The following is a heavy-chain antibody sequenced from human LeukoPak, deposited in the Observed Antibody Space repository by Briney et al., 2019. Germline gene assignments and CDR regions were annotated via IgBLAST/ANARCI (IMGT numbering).Heavy chain of an antibody. Sequence: SETLSLTCTVSGGSISSSSYYWGWIRQPPGKGLEWIGSIYYSGSTYYNPSLKGRVTISVDTSKNQFSLKLSSVTAADTAVYYCASIKLDSGYYYSFYYYYMDVWGKGTTVTVSS. CDR1: GGSISSSSYY. CDR3: ASIKLDSGYYYSFYYYYMDV. D-gene: IGHD3-22*01. CDR2: IYYSGST. V-gene: IGHV4-39*07. J-gene: IGHJ6*03.